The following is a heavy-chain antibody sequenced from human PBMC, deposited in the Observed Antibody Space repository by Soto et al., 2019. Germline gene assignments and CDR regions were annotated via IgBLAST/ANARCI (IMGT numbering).Heavy chain of an antibody. CDR1: GGSISSNW. Sequence: QVQLQESGPGLVEPSGTLSLTCTVSGGSISSNWWSWVRQPPGQGLEWIGEIYHSGTTNYNPPLNSRAPMSVDGSKNQFSLKLTSVTAAVTAFYYCARHLGTPGTRGFAFWGQGILVTVS. CDR3: ARHLGTPGTRGFAF. V-gene: IGHV4-4*02. CDR2: IYHSGTT. J-gene: IGHJ4*02.